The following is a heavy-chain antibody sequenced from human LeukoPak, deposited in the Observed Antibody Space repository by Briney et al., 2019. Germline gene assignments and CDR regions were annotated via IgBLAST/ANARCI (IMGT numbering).Heavy chain of an antibody. CDR2: IYHSGST. CDR3: AGAASYYYDSSGYDAFDI. J-gene: IGHJ3*02. CDR1: SASIRSSNYY. Sequence: SETLSLTCTVSSASIRSSNYYWGWIRQPPGKGLEWIGSIYHSGSTYYNPSLKSRVTISVDTSKNQFSLKLSSVTAADTAVYYCAGAASYYYDSSGYDAFDIWGQGTMVTVSS. D-gene: IGHD3-22*01. V-gene: IGHV4-39*07.